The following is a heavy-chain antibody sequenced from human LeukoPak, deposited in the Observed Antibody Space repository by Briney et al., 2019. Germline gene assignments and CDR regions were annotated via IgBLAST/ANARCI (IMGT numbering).Heavy chain of an antibody. D-gene: IGHD2-2*01. V-gene: IGHV3-72*01. CDR1: GFTFSDHY. Sequence: GGSLRLSCAASGFTFSDHYMDWVRQAPGKGLEWVGRIKNKANSYTTECAASVKGRFTVSREDSKNALYLQMNSLKTEDTAVYYCTREGRYCSSTSCYVCLDFWGQGTLVTVSS. CDR2: IKNKANSYTT. CDR3: TREGRYCSSTSCYVCLDF. J-gene: IGHJ4*02.